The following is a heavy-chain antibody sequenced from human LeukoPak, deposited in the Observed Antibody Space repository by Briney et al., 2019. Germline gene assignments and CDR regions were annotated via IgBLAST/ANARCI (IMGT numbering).Heavy chain of an antibody. CDR2: IYTSGST. D-gene: IGHD1-20*01. CDR3: ASSITGTTIDY. J-gene: IGHJ4*02. Sequence: PSETLSLTCIVSGGSISSYYWSWIRQPPGKGLEWIGYIYTSGSTNYNPSLKSRVTISVDTSKNQFSLKLSSVTAADTAVYYCASSITGTTIDYWGQGTLVTVSS. CDR1: GGSISSYY. V-gene: IGHV4-4*09.